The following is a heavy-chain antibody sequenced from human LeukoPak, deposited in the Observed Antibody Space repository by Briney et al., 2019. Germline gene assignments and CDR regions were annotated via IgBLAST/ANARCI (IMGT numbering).Heavy chain of an antibody. Sequence: GGSLRLSCAASGFTFNTYSMNWVRQAPGKGLEWVSFISSGSSYIYYADSVKGRFTISRDNAKNSLYLQMNSLRAEDTAVYYCARETSDSFDYWGQGTLVTVSS. V-gene: IGHV3-21*01. J-gene: IGHJ4*02. D-gene: IGHD1-1*01. CDR3: ARETSDSFDY. CDR1: GFTFNTYS. CDR2: ISSGSSYI.